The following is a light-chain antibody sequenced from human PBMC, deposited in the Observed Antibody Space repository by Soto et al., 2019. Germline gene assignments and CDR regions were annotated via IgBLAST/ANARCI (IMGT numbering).Light chain of an antibody. J-gene: IGKJ2*01. CDR1: QSLLNSNGYNY. CDR2: LGS. CDR3: MQALQTPYT. Sequence: DIVMTQSPLSLPVTPGEPASISCRSGQSLLNSNGYNYLDWYLQKPGQSPQLLIYLGSNRASGVPDRFSGSASGTDFTLKISRVEADDVGVFYCMQALQTPYTFGQGTKLEIK. V-gene: IGKV2-28*01.